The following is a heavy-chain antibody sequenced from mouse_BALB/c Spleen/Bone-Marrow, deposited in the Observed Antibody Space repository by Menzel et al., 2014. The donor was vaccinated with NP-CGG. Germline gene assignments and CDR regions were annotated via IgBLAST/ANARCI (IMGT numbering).Heavy chain of an antibody. CDR1: GYTFTSYV. Sequence: EVQRVESEPELVKPGASVKMSCKASGYTFTSYVMHWVKQKPGQGLEWIGYINPYNDGTKYNEKFKGKATLTSDKSSSTAYMELSSLTSEDSAVYYCAKGGNYRYDFDYWGQGTTLTVSS. J-gene: IGHJ2*01. D-gene: IGHD2-14*01. CDR3: AKGGNYRYDFDY. V-gene: IGHV1-14*01. CDR2: INPYNDGT.